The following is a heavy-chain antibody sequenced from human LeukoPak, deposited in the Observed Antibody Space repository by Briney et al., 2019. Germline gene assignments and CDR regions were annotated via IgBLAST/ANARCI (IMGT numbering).Heavy chain of an antibody. CDR1: GGSISSSSPYY. CDR2: MYYSGST. Sequence: SETLSLTCTVSGGSISSSSPYYWGWIRQPPGKGLGWIGSMYYSGSTYYNPSLKSRVTIFVDTPKNQFSLKVRSVAAADTAVYYCVKHTHSGYDLSHWGQGTLVTVSS. D-gene: IGHD5-12*01. CDR3: VKHTHSGYDLSH. J-gene: IGHJ4*02. V-gene: IGHV4-39*01.